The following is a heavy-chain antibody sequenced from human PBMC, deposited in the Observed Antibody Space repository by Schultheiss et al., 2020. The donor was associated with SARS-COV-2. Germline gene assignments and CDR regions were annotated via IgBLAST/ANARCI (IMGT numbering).Heavy chain of an antibody. J-gene: IGHJ4*02. D-gene: IGHD1-26*01. Sequence: GESLKISCAASGFTFSSYGMHWVRQAPGKGLEWVAVISYDGSNKYYADSVKGRFTISRDNSKNTLYLQMNSLRAEDTAVYYCARVIVAATGIDYWGQGTLVTVSS. V-gene: IGHV3-30*03. CDR3: ARVIVAATGIDY. CDR2: ISYDGSNK. CDR1: GFTFSSYG.